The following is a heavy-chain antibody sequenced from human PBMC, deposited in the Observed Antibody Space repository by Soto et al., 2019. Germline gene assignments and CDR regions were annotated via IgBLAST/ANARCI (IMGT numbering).Heavy chain of an antibody. V-gene: IGHV1-18*01. CDR2: ISAYNGNT. CDR3: ARFTMPPRGYSSGTGWFDP. CDR1: GYTFTSYG. Sequence: QVQLVQSGAEVKKPGASVKVSCKASGYTFTSYGISWVRQAPGQGREWMGWISAYNGNTNYAQKLQGRVTMTTDTSTSTAYMELMSLRSDDTAVYYCARFTMPPRGYSSGTGWFDPWGQGTLVPVSS. J-gene: IGHJ5*02. D-gene: IGHD6-19*01.